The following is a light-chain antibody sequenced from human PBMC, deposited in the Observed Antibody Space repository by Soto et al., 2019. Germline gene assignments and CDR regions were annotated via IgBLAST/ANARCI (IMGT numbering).Light chain of an antibody. J-gene: IGLJ2*01. CDR1: SSNIGAGYY. CDR2: GNS. CDR3: QCYDSSLSGPVV. Sequence: QSVLTQPPSVSGAPGQRVTISCTGSSSNIGAGYYVHWYQQLPGTAPKLLIYGNSNRPSGVPDRFSGSKSGTSASLAITGLQAEAEADYYCQCYDSSLSGPVVFGAGTKVTVL. V-gene: IGLV1-40*01.